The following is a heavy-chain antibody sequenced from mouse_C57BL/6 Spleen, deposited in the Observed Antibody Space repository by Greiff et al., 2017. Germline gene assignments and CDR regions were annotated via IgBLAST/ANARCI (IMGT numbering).Heavy chain of an antibody. D-gene: IGHD2-5*01. J-gene: IGHJ4*01. V-gene: IGHV2-2*01. CDR3: AMKGYSNYGAMDD. CDR2: IWSGGRT. Sequence: VQLQQSGPGLVQPSQSLSITCTVSGFSLTSYGVHWVRQSPGKGLEWLGVIWSGGRTDSNAAFISRLSISKDNSKSQVFFKMNSLQADDTAIYYSAMKGYSNYGAMDDWGQGTSVTVSS. CDR1: GFSLTSYG.